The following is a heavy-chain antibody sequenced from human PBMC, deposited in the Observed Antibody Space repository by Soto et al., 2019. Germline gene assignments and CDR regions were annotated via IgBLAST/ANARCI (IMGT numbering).Heavy chain of an antibody. CDR3: ARFSYYDFLTGYYLPYYYSGMDV. V-gene: IGHV1-18*01. J-gene: IGHJ6*02. D-gene: IGHD3-9*01. Sequence: ASVKVSCKASGYTFTSYGISWVRQAPGQGLEWMGWISAYNGNTNYAQKLQGRVTMTTDTSTSTAYMELRSLRSDDTAVYYCARFSYYDFLTGYYLPYYYSGMDVWGQGTTVTVPS. CDR2: ISAYNGNT. CDR1: GYTFTSYG.